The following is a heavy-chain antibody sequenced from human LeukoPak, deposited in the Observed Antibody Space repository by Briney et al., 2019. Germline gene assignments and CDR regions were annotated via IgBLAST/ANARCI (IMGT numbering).Heavy chain of an antibody. CDR1: AYTFTSYD. J-gene: IGHJ6*02. CDR3: ATSWELRYGMAV. Sequence: ASVKVSCKAAAYTFTSYDSNWGRRATGQEREGMGWMNPNSGNTGYAQKFQGRVTMTTTNFISTAYMQLSSLRSEDPAVYYCATSWELRYGMAVWGQGTTVTVYS. V-gene: IGHV1-8*01. D-gene: IGHD1-26*01. CDR2: MNPNSGNT.